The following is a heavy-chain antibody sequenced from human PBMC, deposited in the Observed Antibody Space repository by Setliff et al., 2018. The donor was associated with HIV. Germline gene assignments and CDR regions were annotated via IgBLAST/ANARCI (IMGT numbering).Heavy chain of an antibody. CDR2: IYPDDSDT. Sequence: LGESLKISCKGSANSFSRHWIAWVRQMPGKGLEWMGIIYPDDSDTRYGPSFQGQVTISADKSSTTVYLQWTSLRASDTGMYYCARPLYEQTSDALNFWGQGTMVT. D-gene: IGHD3-3*01. V-gene: IGHV5-51*01. CDR3: ARPLYEQTSDALNF. J-gene: IGHJ3*01. CDR1: ANSFSRHW.